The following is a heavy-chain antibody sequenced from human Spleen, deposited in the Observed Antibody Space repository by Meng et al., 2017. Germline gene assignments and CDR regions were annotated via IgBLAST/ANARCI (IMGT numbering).Heavy chain of an antibody. Sequence: LQQGGAGVLKSAEPLLISWVARGGAFSDYNWSRMRPPPGKGLDGIVEINHSGSTNYNPSLERRDTISVDTSQNNLSLKLSSVTAADSAVYYCARGPTTMAHDFDYWGQGTLVTVSS. CDR2: INHSGST. V-gene: IGHV4-34*01. J-gene: IGHJ4*02. CDR3: ARGPTTMAHDFDY. D-gene: IGHD4-11*01. CDR1: GGAFSDYN.